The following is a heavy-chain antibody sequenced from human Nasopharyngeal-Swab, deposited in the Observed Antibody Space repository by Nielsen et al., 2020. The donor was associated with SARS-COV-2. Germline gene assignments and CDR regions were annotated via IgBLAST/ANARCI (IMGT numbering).Heavy chain of an antibody. CDR3: AREHPTTRASDY. V-gene: IGHV1-2*06. Sequence: ASVKVSCKTSGYTFTGYYIQWVRQAPGQGLEGMGRINPNSGATKSAQRFQGRVTMTSDTSISTAYMDLSSLTSDDTALYYCAREHPTTRASDYWGQGTLVTVSS. CDR2: INPNSGAT. CDR1: GYTFTGYY. D-gene: IGHD4-11*01. J-gene: IGHJ4*02.